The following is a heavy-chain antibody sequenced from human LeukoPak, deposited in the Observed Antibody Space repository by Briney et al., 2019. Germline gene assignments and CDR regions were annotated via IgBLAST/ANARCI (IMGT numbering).Heavy chain of an antibody. J-gene: IGHJ4*02. CDR2: INGYKGNT. Sequence: ASVKVSCKASGYTFSSDGISWVRQAPGQGLEWMGWINGYKGNTNYAQKFQGSITMTTDTSTSTAYMELRSLRSDDTAMYYCTRVNTGWLQYDYWGQGTLVTVSS. CDR1: GYTFSSDG. D-gene: IGHD5-24*01. V-gene: IGHV1-18*01. CDR3: TRVNTGWLQYDY.